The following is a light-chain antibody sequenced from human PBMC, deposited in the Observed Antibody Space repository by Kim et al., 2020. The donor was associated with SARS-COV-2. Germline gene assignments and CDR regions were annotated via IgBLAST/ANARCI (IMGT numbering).Light chain of an antibody. J-gene: IGKJ3*01. CDR1: QSISSH. Sequence: DIQMTQSPSTLSASVGDRVTITCRTTQSISSHLTWYQQKPGRAPKLLISAASTLQGGVPSRFSGSGSETDFTLTISSLQPEDFATYFCQQSYITPFTFGPGTKVDIK. V-gene: IGKV1-39*01. CDR3: QQSYITPFT. CDR2: AAS.